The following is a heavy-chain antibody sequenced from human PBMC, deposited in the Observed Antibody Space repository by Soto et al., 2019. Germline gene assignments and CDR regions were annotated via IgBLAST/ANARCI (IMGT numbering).Heavy chain of an antibody. CDR3: AKDQGLGLELHLFDY. V-gene: IGHV3-30*18. CDR1: GFTFSSYG. CDR2: ISYDGSNK. J-gene: IGHJ4*02. Sequence: GGSLRLSCAASGFTFSSYGMHWVRQAPGKGLEWVAVISYDGSNKYYADSVKGRFTISRDNSKNTLYLQMNSLRAEDTAVYYCAKDQGLGLELHLFDYWGQGTLVTVSS. D-gene: IGHD1-7*01.